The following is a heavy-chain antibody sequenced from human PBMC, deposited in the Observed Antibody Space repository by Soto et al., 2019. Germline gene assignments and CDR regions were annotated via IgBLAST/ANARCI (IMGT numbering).Heavy chain of an antibody. CDR3: ARYTGAAGTWWLGP. Sequence: ASVNVSCKASGYTFTGYYMHWVRQAPGQGLEWMGWINPNSGGTKYAQKFQGRVTMTRDTSISTAYMELSRLRSDDTAVYYCARYTGAAGTWWLGPWGQGTLVTVSS. D-gene: IGHD6-13*01. CDR2: INPNSGGT. V-gene: IGHV1-2*02. J-gene: IGHJ5*02. CDR1: GYTFTGYY.